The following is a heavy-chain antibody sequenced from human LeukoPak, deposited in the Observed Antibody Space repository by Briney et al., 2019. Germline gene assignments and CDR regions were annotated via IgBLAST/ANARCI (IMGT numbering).Heavy chain of an antibody. CDR1: GGSVIGYY. D-gene: IGHD5-18*01. V-gene: IGHV4-59*08. J-gene: IGHJ4*02. CDR3: ARLSLDESGYRPDY. Sequence: PETLSLTCTVSGGSVIGYYWIWIRQPPEKGLEWVGYVYYGGNSNYNPSLRSRVTISIDTSRNQFSLQLSSVTAADTAVYYCARLSLDESGYRPDYWGQGTLVTVSP. CDR2: VYYGGNS.